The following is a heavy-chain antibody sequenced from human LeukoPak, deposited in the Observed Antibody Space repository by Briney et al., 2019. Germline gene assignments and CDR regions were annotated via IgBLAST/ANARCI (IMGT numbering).Heavy chain of an antibody. D-gene: IGHD6-19*01. CDR2: IIPIFGTA. CDR1: GGTFSSYA. Sequence: SVKVSCKASGGTFSSYAISGVRQAPGQGVEWVGGIIPIFGTANYAQKFQGRVTITADESTSTAYMELSSLRSEDTAVYYCARVLIAVAGRPFDYWGQGTLVTVSS. J-gene: IGHJ4*02. V-gene: IGHV1-69*13. CDR3: ARVLIAVAGRPFDY.